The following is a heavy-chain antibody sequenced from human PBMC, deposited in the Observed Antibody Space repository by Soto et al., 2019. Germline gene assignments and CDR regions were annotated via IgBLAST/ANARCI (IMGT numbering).Heavy chain of an antibody. CDR1: GFTVSSNY. V-gene: IGHV3-66*01. Sequence: GGSLRLSCAASGFTVSSNYMSWVRQAPGEGLEWVSILYSGGNTYYADSVKGRFTISRDNSKNTLCLEMNSLRAEDTAVYYCARVVVVSGASDYFDYWGQGILVTV. D-gene: IGHD2-2*01. CDR3: ARVVVVSGASDYFDY. J-gene: IGHJ4*02. CDR2: LYSGGNT.